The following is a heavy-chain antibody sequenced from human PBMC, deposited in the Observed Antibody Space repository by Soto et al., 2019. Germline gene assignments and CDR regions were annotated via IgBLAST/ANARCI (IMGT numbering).Heavy chain of an antibody. D-gene: IGHD1-7*01. Sequence: QVQLQESGPGLVKPSETLSLTCTVSGGSISSYYWSWIRQPPGKGLEWIGYIYYSGSTNYNPSLKSRVTISVDTSKTQFSLKLSSVTAADTAVYYCARHRGLELRFRYFDLWGRGTLVTVSS. CDR3: ARHRGLELRFRYFDL. CDR2: IYYSGST. V-gene: IGHV4-59*08. CDR1: GGSISSYY. J-gene: IGHJ2*01.